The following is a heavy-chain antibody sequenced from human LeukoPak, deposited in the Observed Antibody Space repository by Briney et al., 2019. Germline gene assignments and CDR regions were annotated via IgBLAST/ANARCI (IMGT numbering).Heavy chain of an antibody. J-gene: IGHJ5*01. CDR3: ARVAVSGPTGWFDS. CDR1: GFALKSYS. Sequence: GGSLRLSCAGSGFALKSYSLSWVRQAPGRGLEWVSSISSTSAYIYYADSVKGRFTISRDNVDNVVYLQMNSLGAEDTAVYYCARVAVSGPTGWFDSWGQGTLVIVSS. V-gene: IGHV3-21*01. CDR2: ISSTSAYI. D-gene: IGHD2-8*02.